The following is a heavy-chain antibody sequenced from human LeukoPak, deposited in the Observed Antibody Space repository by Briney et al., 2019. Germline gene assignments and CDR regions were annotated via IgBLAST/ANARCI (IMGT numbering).Heavy chain of an antibody. Sequence: GGSLRLSCAASGFTFSRYSMNWVRQAPGKGVEWVSSISSSSSYIYYADSVKGGFTISRDKAKNTLYLQMNRRREEDTAVYYCARILGYCSGGSSYSAYFYYWGQGTLVTVSS. J-gene: IGHJ4*02. CDR3: ARILGYCSGGSSYSAYFYY. CDR2: ISSSSSYI. V-gene: IGHV3-21*01. CDR1: GFTFSRYS. D-gene: IGHD2-15*01.